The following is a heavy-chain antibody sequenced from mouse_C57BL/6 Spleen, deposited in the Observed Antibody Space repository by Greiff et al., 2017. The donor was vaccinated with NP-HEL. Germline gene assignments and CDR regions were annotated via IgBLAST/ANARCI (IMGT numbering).Heavy chain of an antibody. J-gene: IGHJ1*03. CDR1: GYTFTSYW. V-gene: IGHV1-52*01. Sequence: QVHVKQPGAELVRPGSSVKLSCKASGYTFTSYWMHWVKQRPIQGLEWIGNIDPSDSETHYNQKFKDKATLTVDKSSSTAYMQLSSLTSEDSAVYYCARSYYSNYGYFDVWGTGTTVTVSS. CDR3: ARSYYSNYGYFDV. CDR2: IDPSDSET. D-gene: IGHD2-5*01.